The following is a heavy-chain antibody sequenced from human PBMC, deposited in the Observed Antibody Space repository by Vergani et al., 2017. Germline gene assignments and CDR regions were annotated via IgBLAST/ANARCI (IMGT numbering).Heavy chain of an antibody. Sequence: QVQLVQSGAEVKKPGASVKVSCKASGYTFSSYAISWVRQAPGQGLEWMGGIIPIFGTANYAQKFQGRVTITADESTSTAYMERSSLRSEDTAVYYCASCSGGSCYSSYYYGMDVWGQGTTVTVSS. CDR2: IIPIFGTA. CDR3: ASCSGGSCYSSYYYGMDV. CDR1: GYTFSSYA. D-gene: IGHD2-15*01. V-gene: IGHV1-69*01. J-gene: IGHJ6*02.